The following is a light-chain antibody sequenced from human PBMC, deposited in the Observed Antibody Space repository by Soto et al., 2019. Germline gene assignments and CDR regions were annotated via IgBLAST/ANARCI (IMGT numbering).Light chain of an antibody. Sequence: DIQMTQSPSTLSASVGDRVTITCRASQSISPWLAWYQQKPGKAPKLLIYKASSLQTGVPSRFSGGGSGTEFTLTISSLQPDDFATYYCQHYNSYSEAFGQGTKVDI. J-gene: IGKJ1*01. V-gene: IGKV1-5*03. CDR1: QSISPW. CDR3: QHYNSYSEA. CDR2: KAS.